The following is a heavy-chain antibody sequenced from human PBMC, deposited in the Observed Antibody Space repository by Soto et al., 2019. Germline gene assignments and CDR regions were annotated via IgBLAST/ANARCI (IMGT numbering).Heavy chain of an antibody. D-gene: IGHD3-10*01. J-gene: IGHJ6*02. CDR2: IIPIFGTA. CDR3: ARVRGDERFGALSPLYYYYCMDV. CDR1: GGTFSSYA. V-gene: IGHV1-69*13. Sequence: ASVKVSCKASGGTFSSYAISWVRQAPGQGLEWMGGIIPIFGTANYAQKFQGRVTITADESTSTAYMELSSLRSEDTAVYYCARVRGDERFGALSPLYYYYCMDVWGQGTTVTVSS.